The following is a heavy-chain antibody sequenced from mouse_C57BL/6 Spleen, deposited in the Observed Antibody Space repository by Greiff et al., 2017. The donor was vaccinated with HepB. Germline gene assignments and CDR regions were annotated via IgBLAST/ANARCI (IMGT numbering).Heavy chain of an antibody. D-gene: IGHD2-2*01. Sequence: EVQRVESGGGLVKPGGSLKLSCAASGFTFSSYAMSWVRQTPEKRLEWVATISDGGSYTYYPDNVKGRFTISRDNAKNNLYLQMSHLKSEDTAMYYCAREGRLDAMDYWGQGTSVTVSS. J-gene: IGHJ4*01. CDR1: GFTFSSYA. V-gene: IGHV5-4*01. CDR3: AREGRLDAMDY. CDR2: ISDGGSYT.